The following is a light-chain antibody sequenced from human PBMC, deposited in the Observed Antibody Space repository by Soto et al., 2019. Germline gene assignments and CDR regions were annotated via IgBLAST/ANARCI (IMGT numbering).Light chain of an antibody. CDR1: SSDVGGSDH. V-gene: IGLV2-8*01. Sequence: QSVLTQPPSASGSPGQSVTIPCTGSSSDVGGSDHVSWYQQHPGKAPKLIIYEVSKRPAGVPDRFSGSKSGNTASLTVSGLQAEDEADYYCNSYTGSTRYVFGTGTQLTVL. CDR3: NSYTGSTRYV. CDR2: EVS. J-gene: IGLJ1*01.